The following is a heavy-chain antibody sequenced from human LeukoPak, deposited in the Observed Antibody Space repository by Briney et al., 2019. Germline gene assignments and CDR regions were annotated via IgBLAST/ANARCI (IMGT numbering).Heavy chain of an antibody. V-gene: IGHV1-46*03. Sequence: ASVKVSCKASGYTFTSSYIHWVRQAPGQGLEWMGIINPSGGTTIYAQKFQGRVTMTRDTSTSTVYMELSSLRSEDTAVYYCTRAKRLRYFDWLFVDYWGQGTLVTVSS. CDR2: INPSGGTT. J-gene: IGHJ4*02. CDR3: TRAKRLRYFDWLFVDY. CDR1: GYTFTSSY. D-gene: IGHD3-9*01.